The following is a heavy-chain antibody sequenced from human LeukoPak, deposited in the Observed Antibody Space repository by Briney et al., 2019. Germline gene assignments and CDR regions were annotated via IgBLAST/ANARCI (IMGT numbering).Heavy chain of an antibody. CDR1: GFTFSNAW. Sequence: PGGSLRLSCAASGFTFSNAWMSWVRQAPGKGLEWVGRIKSKTDGGTTDYAAPVKGRFTISRDDSKNTLYLQMNSLKTEDTAVYYCTTDPVETTVTHNWFDPWGQGTLVTVSS. D-gene: IGHD4-17*01. J-gene: IGHJ5*02. V-gene: IGHV3-15*01. CDR2: IKSKTDGGTT. CDR3: TTDPVETTVTHNWFDP.